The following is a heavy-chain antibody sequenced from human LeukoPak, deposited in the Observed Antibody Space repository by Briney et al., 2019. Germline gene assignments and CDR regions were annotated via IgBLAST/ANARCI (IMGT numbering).Heavy chain of an antibody. CDR2: ISGSGGST. V-gene: IGHV3-23*01. D-gene: IGHD3-22*01. CDR3: ARDLPRSEYYDSSGSDY. J-gene: IGHJ4*02. Sequence: PGGSLRLSCAASGFTFSSYAMSWVRQAPGKGLEWVSAISGSGGSTYYADSVKGRFTISRDNSKNTLYLQMNSLRAEDTAVYYCARDLPRSEYYDSSGSDYWGQGTLVTVSS. CDR1: GFTFSSYA.